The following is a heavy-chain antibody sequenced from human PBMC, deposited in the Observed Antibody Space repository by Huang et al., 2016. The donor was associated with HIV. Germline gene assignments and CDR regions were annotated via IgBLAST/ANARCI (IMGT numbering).Heavy chain of an antibody. J-gene: IGHJ4*02. V-gene: IGHV3-7*01. CDR3: ARGFQAKPGDY. Sequence: EVHLVESGGGLVRPGRSLRLSCAASGFTFRSYWINWVRQAPGRGMGWVANINLDGRERFYVDSVRGRFTISRDNANNSVSLQLNSLKAEDTGVYYCARGFQAKPGDYWGQGTLVTVSS. CDR2: INLDGRER. CDR1: GFTFRSYW.